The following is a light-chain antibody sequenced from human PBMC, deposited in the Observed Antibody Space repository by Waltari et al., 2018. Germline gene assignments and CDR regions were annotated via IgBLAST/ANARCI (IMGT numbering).Light chain of an antibody. J-gene: IGKJ4*01. Sequence: EIVMAQSPDTLSVSPGDSATLSCRASQIINSKLIWYQQNPGQAPRLLIYGASTRATEIPPRFSGSGSGTEFTLTISSLQSEDFAVYYCLQYDNWPLTFGGGTKVEL. V-gene: IGKV3-15*01. CDR1: QIINSK. CDR3: LQYDNWPLT. CDR2: GAS.